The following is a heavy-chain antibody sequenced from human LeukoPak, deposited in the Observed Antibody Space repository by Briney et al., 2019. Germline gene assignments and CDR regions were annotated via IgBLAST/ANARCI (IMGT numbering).Heavy chain of an antibody. CDR3: ARIHDQLRFLEWSYGMDV. V-gene: IGHV4-59*08. Sequence: PSETLSLTCTVSGGSISSYYWSWIRQPPGKGLEWIGYIYYSGSTNYNPSLKSRVTISVDTSKNQFSLKLSSVTAADTAVYYCARIHDQLRFLEWSYGMDVWGQGTTVTVSS. CDR2: IYYSGST. D-gene: IGHD3-3*01. J-gene: IGHJ6*02. CDR1: GGSISSYY.